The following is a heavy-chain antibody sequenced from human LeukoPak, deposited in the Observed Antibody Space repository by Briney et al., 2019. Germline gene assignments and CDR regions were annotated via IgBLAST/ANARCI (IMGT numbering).Heavy chain of an antibody. CDR1: GFTFSSYG. CDR2: ISGSGGST. J-gene: IGHJ4*02. Sequence: GGTLRLSCAASGFTFSSYGMSWVRQAPGKGLEWVSAISGSGGSTYYADSVKGRFTISRDNAKNSLYLQMNSLRVEDTALYYCARRAPSHDFDDWGQGTLATVSS. V-gene: IGHV3-23*01. CDR3: ARRAPSHDFDD.